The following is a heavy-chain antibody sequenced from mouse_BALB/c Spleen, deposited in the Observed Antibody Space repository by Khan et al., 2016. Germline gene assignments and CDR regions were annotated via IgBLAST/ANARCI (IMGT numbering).Heavy chain of an antibody. J-gene: IGHJ3*01. CDR2: ISDGGSYP. D-gene: IGHD2-4*01. Sequence: EVELVESGGGLVKPGGSLKLSCAASGFTFSDYYMYWVRQTPEKRLEWVATISDGGSYPYYPDSVKGRFTISRDNAKNNLYLQMSSLKSEDTAMYYCAREGLRRGFADWGQGTLVTVSA. CDR3: AREGLRRGFAD. CDR1: GFTFSDYY. V-gene: IGHV5-4*02.